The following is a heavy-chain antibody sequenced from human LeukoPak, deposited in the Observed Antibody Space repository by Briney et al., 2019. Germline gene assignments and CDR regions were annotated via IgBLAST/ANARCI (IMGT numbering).Heavy chain of an antibody. D-gene: IGHD4-11*01. CDR1: GFTFTSYW. Sequence: PGGSLRLSCAASGFTFTSYWMTWVRQAPGKGLEWVANINQDESEINYVDSVKGRFTISRDNAKNSLYLQMNSLRAEDTAVYYCAREIVQDYSDYKSYFDYWGQGALVTVSS. CDR2: INQDESEI. CDR3: AREIVQDYSDYKSYFDY. J-gene: IGHJ4*02. V-gene: IGHV3-7*01.